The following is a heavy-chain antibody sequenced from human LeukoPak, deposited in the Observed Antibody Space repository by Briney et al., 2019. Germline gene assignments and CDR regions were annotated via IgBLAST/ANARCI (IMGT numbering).Heavy chain of an antibody. J-gene: IGHJ4*02. V-gene: IGHV4-38-2*02. D-gene: IGHD3-3*01. CDR3: ARDYDFWSGYYPY. CDR1: GGSISSYY. CDR2: IYHSGST. Sequence: SETLSLTCTVSGGSISSYYWSWIRQPPGKGLEWIGSIYHSGSTYYNPSLKSRVTISVDTSKNQFSLKLSSVTAADTAVYYCARDYDFWSGYYPYWGQGTLVTVSS.